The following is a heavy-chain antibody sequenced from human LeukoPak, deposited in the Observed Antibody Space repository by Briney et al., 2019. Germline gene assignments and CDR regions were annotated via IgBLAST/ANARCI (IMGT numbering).Heavy chain of an antibody. CDR2: INPNSGGT. Sequence: GASVKVSCKASGYTFTGNYMHWVRQAPGQGLEWMGWINPNSGGTNYAQKFQGRVTMTRDTSISTAYMELSRLRSDDTAVYYCVARTYYDSSGYNDFDYWGQGTLVTVSS. D-gene: IGHD3-22*01. CDR1: GYTFTGNY. CDR3: VARTYYDSSGYNDFDY. V-gene: IGHV1-2*02. J-gene: IGHJ4*02.